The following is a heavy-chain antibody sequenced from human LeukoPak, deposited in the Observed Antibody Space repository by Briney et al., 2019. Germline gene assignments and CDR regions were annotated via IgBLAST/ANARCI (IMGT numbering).Heavy chain of an antibody. CDR3: AKGAAVAWDY. J-gene: IGHJ4*02. CDR1: GFTFSSYG. V-gene: IGHV3-23*01. D-gene: IGHD6-13*01. Sequence: GGSLRLSCAASGFTFSSYGMHWVRQAPGKGLEWVSAISDNGVRTYYADSVRGRFTISRDNSKDTLYLQMNSLRAEDTAVYYCAKGAAVAWDYWGQGTLVTVSS. CDR2: ISDNGVRT.